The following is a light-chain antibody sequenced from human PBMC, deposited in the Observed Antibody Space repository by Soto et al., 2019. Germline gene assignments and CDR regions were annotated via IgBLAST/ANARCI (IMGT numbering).Light chain of an antibody. V-gene: IGLV2-8*01. CDR2: EVS. Sequence: QSVLTQPPSASGSRGQSVTMSCTGSSSEFGVYNFVSWYQQHPGQAPKLIIFEVSRRPSGVPDRFSGSKSGNTASLTVSGLQADDEADYYCASYAGTSSLLFGGGTKLTVL. CDR1: SSEFGVYNF. CDR3: ASYAGTSSLL. J-gene: IGLJ2*01.